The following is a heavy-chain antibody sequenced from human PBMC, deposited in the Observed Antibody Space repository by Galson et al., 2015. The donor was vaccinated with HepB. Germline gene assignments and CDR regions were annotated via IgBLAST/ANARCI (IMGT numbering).Heavy chain of an antibody. J-gene: IGHJ6*03. CDR3: ARVERIEAGDFWSGYSYYYYMDV. CDR1: GFTISDNY. Sequence: SLRLSCAVSGFTISDNYMSWIRQAPGKGLEWVSYISGRDSTTHYADSVQGRFTISRDNARNSLYLQMTSLRAEDTALYYCARVERIEAGDFWSGYSYYYYMDVWGNGTSVTVSS. D-gene: IGHD3-3*01. CDR2: ISGRDSTT. V-gene: IGHV3-11*01.